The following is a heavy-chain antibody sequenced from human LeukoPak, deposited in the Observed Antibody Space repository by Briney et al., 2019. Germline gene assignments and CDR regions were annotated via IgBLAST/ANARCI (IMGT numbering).Heavy chain of an antibody. D-gene: IGHD6-19*01. CDR2: IYSGGST. J-gene: IGHJ4*02. CDR3: AKGHSDSSGWYFDY. CDR1: GFTVSSNY. V-gene: IGHV3-53*05. Sequence: GGSLRLSCAASGFTVSSNYMSWVRQAPGKGLEWVSVIYSGGSTYYADSVKGRFTISRDNSKNTLYLQMNSLRAEDTAVYYCAKGHSDSSGWYFDYWGQGTLVTVSS.